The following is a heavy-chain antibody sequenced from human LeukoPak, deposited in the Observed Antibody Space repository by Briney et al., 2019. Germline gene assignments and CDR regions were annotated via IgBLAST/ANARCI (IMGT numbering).Heavy chain of an antibody. V-gene: IGHV5-51*01. CDR3: ASTYDSSGYPFDY. J-gene: IGHJ4*02. CDR2: IYPGDSDT. Sequence: RGESLKISCKGSGYSFTSYWIGWVRQMPGKGLEWMGIIYPGDSDTRYSPSFQGQVTISADKSISTAYLQWSSLKASDTAMYYCASTYDSSGYPFDYWGQGTLVTVSS. CDR1: GYSFTSYW. D-gene: IGHD3-22*01.